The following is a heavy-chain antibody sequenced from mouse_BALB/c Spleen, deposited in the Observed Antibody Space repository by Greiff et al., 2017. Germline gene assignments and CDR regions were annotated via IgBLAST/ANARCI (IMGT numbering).Heavy chain of an antibody. V-gene: IGHV5-6*01. CDR1: GFTFSSYG. Sequence: EVQLVESGGDLVKPGGSLKLSCAASGFTFSSYGMSWVRQTPDKRLEWVATISSGGSYTYYPDSVKGRFTISRDNAKNTLYLQMSSLKSEDTAMYYCARRDMGYYAMDYWGQGTSVTVSS. CDR2: ISSGGSYT. J-gene: IGHJ4*01. CDR3: ARRDMGYYAMDY. D-gene: IGHD1-1*02.